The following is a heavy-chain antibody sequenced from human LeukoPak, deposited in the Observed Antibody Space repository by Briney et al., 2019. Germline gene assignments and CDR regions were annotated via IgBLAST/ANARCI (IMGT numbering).Heavy chain of an antibody. D-gene: IGHD2-15*01. J-gene: IGHJ4*02. V-gene: IGHV3-7*01. Sequence: GGSLRLSCADSGYTFSSYWMSWVRQAPGKGLEWVANIKQDGNEKYFVDSVKGRFSISRDNAKNSLYLQMSSLRAEDTAVYYCARAGYCRGGTCYSNYFDFWGQGTLVTVSS. CDR3: ARAGYCRGGTCYSNYFDF. CDR2: IKQDGNEK. CDR1: GYTFSSYW.